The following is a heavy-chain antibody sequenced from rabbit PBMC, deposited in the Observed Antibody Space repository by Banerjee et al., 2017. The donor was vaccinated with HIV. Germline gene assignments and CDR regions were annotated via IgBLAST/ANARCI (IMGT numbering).Heavy chain of an antibody. V-gene: IGHV1S40*01. J-gene: IGHJ4*01. Sequence: QSLEESGGGLVKPGGTLTLTCTASGFTFTNYWMSWVRQAPGKGLEWIGYIYTDSGSAYYASWAKGRFSISKPSSTTVTLQMTSLTAADTATYFCARGWITMTMNLWGPGTLVTVS. D-gene: IGHD2-1*01. CDR1: GFTFTNYW. CDR3: ARGWITMTMNL. CDR2: IYTDSGSA.